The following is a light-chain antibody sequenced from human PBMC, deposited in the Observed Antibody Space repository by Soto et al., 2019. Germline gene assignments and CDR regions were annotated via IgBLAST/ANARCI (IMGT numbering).Light chain of an antibody. J-gene: IGLJ1*01. V-gene: IGLV1-40*01. CDR2: GNS. CDR3: QSYDSSLSGYV. Sequence: QPVLTQPPSVSGAPGQRVTISCTGSSSNIGAGYDVHWYQQLPGTAPKLLIYGNSNRPSGVPDRFSASKSGTSASLAITGVEAEDEADYYCQSYDSSLSGYVFGTGTKLTVL. CDR1: SSNIGAGYD.